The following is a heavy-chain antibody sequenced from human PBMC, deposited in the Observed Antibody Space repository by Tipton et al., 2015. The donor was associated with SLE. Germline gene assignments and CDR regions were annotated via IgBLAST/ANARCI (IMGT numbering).Heavy chain of an antibody. D-gene: IGHD2-8*01. CDR1: GGSIASGGHH. Sequence: TLSLTCTVSGGSIASGGHHWNWIRQPAGKGLEWIGRSHSGWSAFYNPSLNSRVTISMDTSKNQFSLNLSSVSAADTAIYYCARYNGGGSLDYWGQGILVTVSP. CDR2: SHSGWSA. J-gene: IGHJ4*02. CDR3: ARYNGGGSLDY. V-gene: IGHV4-61*02.